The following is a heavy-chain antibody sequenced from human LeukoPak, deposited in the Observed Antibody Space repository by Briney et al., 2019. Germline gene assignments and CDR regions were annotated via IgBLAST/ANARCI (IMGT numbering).Heavy chain of an antibody. CDR2: ISAYNGNT. CDR1: GYTFTSYG. CDR3: ARVRDYYDGSGYPYYYYYYMDV. V-gene: IGHV1-18*01. D-gene: IGHD3-22*01. J-gene: IGHJ6*03. Sequence: ASVKVSCKASGYTFTSYGISWVRQAPGQGLEWMGWISAYNGNTNYAQKLQGRVTMTTDTSTSTAYMELRSLRSDDTAVYYCARVRDYYDGSGYPYYYYYYMDVWGKGTTVTVSS.